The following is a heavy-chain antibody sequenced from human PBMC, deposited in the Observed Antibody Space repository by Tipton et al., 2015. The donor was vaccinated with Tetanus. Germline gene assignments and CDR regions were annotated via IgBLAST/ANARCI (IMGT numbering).Heavy chain of an antibody. D-gene: IGHD3-10*01. CDR2: ISAYNGKT. CDR1: GYNFVNFG. Sequence: QSGAEVKEPGASVKVSCKASGYNFVNFGISWVRQAPGQGLEWMGWISAYNGKTKYAQRLQGRVTMTTDRSASTAYMDLRRLRSDDTAVYYCATDRRGPGEVRGLDNWGQGTLVTVSS. CDR3: ATDRRGPGEVRGLDN. J-gene: IGHJ4*02. V-gene: IGHV1-18*01.